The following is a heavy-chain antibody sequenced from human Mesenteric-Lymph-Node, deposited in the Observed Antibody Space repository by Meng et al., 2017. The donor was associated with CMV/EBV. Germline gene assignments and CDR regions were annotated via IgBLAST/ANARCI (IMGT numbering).Heavy chain of an antibody. CDR1: GFTFSSYE. J-gene: IGHJ4*02. Sequence: GESLKISCAASGFTFSSYEMNWVRQAPGKGLEWVAVISYDGSNKYYADSVKGRFTISRDNSKNTLYLQMNSLRAEDTAVYYCARGKVLWFGSADYWGQGTLVTVSS. D-gene: IGHD3-10*01. CDR2: ISYDGSNK. CDR3: ARGKVLWFGSADY. V-gene: IGHV3-30*04.